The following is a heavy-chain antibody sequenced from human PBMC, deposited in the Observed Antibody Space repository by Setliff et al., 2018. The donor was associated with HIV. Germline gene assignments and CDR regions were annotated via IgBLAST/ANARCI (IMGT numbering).Heavy chain of an antibody. CDR1: GGSISSHY. CDR2: IYYSGST. D-gene: IGHD3-10*01. Sequence: PSETLSLTCTVSGGSISSHYWSWIRQPPGKGLEWIGSIYYSGSTNYNPSLKSRVTISVDASKTHFSLRLSFVTAADTAMYYCAGPYYYGLGNITWGQGTQVTVSS. V-gene: IGHV4-59*11. CDR3: AGPYYYGLGNIT. J-gene: IGHJ4*02.